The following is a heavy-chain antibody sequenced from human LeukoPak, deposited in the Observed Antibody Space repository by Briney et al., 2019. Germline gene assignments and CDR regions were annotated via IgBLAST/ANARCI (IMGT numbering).Heavy chain of an antibody. V-gene: IGHV3-33*01. Sequence: GGSLRLSCAASGFTISSYGMHWVRQAPGKGLEWVAVIWYDGSNKYYADSVKGRFTISRDNSKNTLYLQMNSLRAEDTAVYYCARAQGDYILDYWGQGTLVTVSS. J-gene: IGHJ4*02. CDR3: ARAQGDYILDY. CDR2: IWYDGSNK. CDR1: GFTISSYG. D-gene: IGHD4-11*01.